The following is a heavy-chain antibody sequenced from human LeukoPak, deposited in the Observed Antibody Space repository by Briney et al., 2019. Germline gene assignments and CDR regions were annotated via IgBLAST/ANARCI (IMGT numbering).Heavy chain of an antibody. CDR3: TMSSVVPGAFDI. CDR2: IKSKTDGGTT. CDR1: GFTFSNAW. D-gene: IGHD4-23*01. V-gene: IGHV3-15*01. J-gene: IGHJ3*02. Sequence: GGSLRLSCAASGFTFSNAWMSWVRPAPGKGLGWVGRIKSKTDGGTTDYAAPVKGRFTISRDDSKNTLYLQMNSLKTEDTAVYYCTMSSVVPGAFDIWGQGTMVTVSS.